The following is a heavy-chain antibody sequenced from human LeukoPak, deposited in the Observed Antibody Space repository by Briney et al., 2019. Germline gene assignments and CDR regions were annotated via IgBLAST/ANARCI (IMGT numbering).Heavy chain of an antibody. Sequence: GGSLRLSCAASGFTFSSSSMSWVRQAPGEGLEGVADINGDGSRTHYVPSVEGRFTVSKDNAENSVFLQMSSLRAEDTAVYYCARDPLHGAFDIWGQGTMVTVCS. CDR2: INGDGSRT. V-gene: IGHV3-7*01. CDR3: ARDPLHGAFDI. CDR1: GFTFSSSS. J-gene: IGHJ3*02.